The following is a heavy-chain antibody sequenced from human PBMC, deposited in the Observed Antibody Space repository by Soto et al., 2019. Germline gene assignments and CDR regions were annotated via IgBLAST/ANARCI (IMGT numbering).Heavy chain of an antibody. D-gene: IGHD2-15*01. V-gene: IGHV4-61*01. Sequence: QVQLQESGPGLVKPSETLSLTCTVSGGSVSSGSYYWSWIRQPPGKGLEWIGYIYYSGSTNYNPSLKRRVTISVDTSKNQFSLKLSSVTAADTAVYYCARVRYGSGGSCYFSLDYWGQGTLVTVSS. CDR1: GGSVSSGSYY. CDR2: IYYSGST. J-gene: IGHJ4*02. CDR3: ARVRYGSGGSCYFSLDY.